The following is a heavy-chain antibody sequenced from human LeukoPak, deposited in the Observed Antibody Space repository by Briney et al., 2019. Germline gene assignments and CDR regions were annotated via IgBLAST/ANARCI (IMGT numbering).Heavy chain of an antibody. CDR1: GYTFTSYD. CDR3: ARAAAGRLCYYYYMDV. J-gene: IGHJ6*03. Sequence: ASVKVSCKASGYTFTSYDINWVRQATGQGLEWMGWMNPNSGNTGYAQKFQGRVTMTRNTSISTAYMELSSLRSEDTAVCYCARAAAGRLCYYYYMDVWGKGTTVTVSS. D-gene: IGHD6-13*01. V-gene: IGHV1-8*01. CDR2: MNPNSGNT.